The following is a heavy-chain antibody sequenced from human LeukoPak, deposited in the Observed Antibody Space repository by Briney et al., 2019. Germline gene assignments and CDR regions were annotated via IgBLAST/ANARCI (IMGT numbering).Heavy chain of an antibody. Sequence: GGSLRLSCAASGFTFDDYGMSWVRQAPGKGLEWVAFIRYDGSNKYYADSVKGRFTISRDNSKNTLYLQMNSLRAEDTAVYYCANGIAVAGKVAFDIWGQGTMVTVSS. CDR2: IRYDGSNK. J-gene: IGHJ3*02. V-gene: IGHV3-30*02. D-gene: IGHD6-19*01. CDR3: ANGIAVAGKVAFDI. CDR1: GFTFDDYG.